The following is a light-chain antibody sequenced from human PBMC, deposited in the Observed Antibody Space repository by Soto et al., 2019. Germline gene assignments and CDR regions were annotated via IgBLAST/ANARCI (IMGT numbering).Light chain of an antibody. J-gene: IGKJ1*01. V-gene: IGKV1-39*01. Sequence: DIHMTQSPSSLSASVGDTVTITCRASQNIDMYLNWYQQKPGKAPRVLISGASNLQSGVPSRFSGSGPGTDFTLTISSLQSEDFASYFCQHTFNSPPWTFGQGTKVEVK. CDR1: QNIDMY. CDR2: GAS. CDR3: QHTFNSPPWT.